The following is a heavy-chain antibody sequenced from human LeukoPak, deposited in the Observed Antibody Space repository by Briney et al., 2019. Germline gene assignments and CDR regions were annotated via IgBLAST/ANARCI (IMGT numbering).Heavy chain of an antibody. CDR2: INPNSGGA. CDR3: ARETYGSGSYYLDY. J-gene: IGHJ4*02. D-gene: IGHD3-10*01. Sequence: GASVKVSCKASGYTFTGYYMHWVRQAPGQGLEWMGRINPNSGGANYAQKFQGRVTMTRDTSISTAYMELSRLRSDDTAVYYCARETYGSGSYYLDYWGQGTLVTASS. V-gene: IGHV1-2*06. CDR1: GYTFTGYY.